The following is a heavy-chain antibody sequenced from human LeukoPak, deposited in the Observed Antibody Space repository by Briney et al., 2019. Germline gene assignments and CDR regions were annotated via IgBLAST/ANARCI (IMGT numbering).Heavy chain of an antibody. Sequence: GASVKVSCKASGGTFSSYAISWVRQAPGQGLEWMGRIIPIFGTANYAQKFQGRVTITTDESTSTAYMELSSLRSEDTAVYYCARVLDYGDHDWGQGTLVTVSS. CDR2: IIPIFGTA. V-gene: IGHV1-69*05. CDR1: GGTFSSYA. J-gene: IGHJ4*02. CDR3: ARVLDYGDHD. D-gene: IGHD4-17*01.